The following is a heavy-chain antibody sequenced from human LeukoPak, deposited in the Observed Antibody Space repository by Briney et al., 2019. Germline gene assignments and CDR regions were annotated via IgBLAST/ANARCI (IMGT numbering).Heavy chain of an antibody. CDR2: MNPNSGNT. V-gene: IGHV1-8*02. J-gene: IGHJ4*02. D-gene: IGHD2-15*01. CDR1: RYTFTSYD. Sequence: ASVKVSCKASRYTFTSYDINWVRQAPGQGREWMGWMNPNSGNTGYAQKFQGRVIMTRDTSISTAYMELTSLRSEDSAVYYCARVPSLGYCSGGSCYRFDFWGQGTLVTVSS. CDR3: ARVPSLGYCSGGSCYRFDF.